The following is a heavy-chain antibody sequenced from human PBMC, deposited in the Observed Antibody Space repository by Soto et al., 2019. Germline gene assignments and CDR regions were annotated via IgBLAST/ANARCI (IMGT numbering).Heavy chain of an antibody. CDR3: AKGLGGYDFWSGYQNPPDY. Sequence: EVQLLESGGGLVQPGGSLRLSCAASGFTFSSYAMSWVRQAPGKGLEWVSAISGSGGSTYYADSVKGRFTISRDNSKNTLYLQMNSLRAEDTAVYYCAKGLGGYDFWSGYQNPPDYWGQGTLVTVSS. V-gene: IGHV3-23*01. CDR2: ISGSGGST. J-gene: IGHJ4*02. D-gene: IGHD3-3*01. CDR1: GFTFSSYA.